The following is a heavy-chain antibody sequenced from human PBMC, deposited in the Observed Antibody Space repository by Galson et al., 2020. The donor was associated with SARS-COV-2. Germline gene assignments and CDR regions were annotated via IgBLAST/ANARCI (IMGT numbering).Heavy chain of an antibody. Sequence: SETLSLTCSVSGGSISGYYWSWLRQPPGQGLEWVGYIYYSGSTDYNPSPKSRVTISVDTAENSFSLKLSSVTAADTAVYYCARRGREGVFPYYYNYYYMDVWGKGTTVTVSS. J-gene: IGHJ6*03. D-gene: IGHD2-21*01. CDR3: ARRGREGVFPYYYNYYYMDV. V-gene: IGHV4-59*08. CDR2: IYYSGST. CDR1: GGSISGYY.